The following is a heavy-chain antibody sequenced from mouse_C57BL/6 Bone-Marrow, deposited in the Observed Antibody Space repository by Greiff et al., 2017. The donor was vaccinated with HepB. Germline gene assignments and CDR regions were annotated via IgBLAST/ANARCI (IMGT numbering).Heavy chain of an antibody. Sequence: DVMLVESGGGLVQPKGSLKLSCAASGFTFNTYAMHWVRQAPGKGLEWVARIRSKSSNYATYYADSVKDRFTISRDDSQSMLYLQMNNLKTEDTAMYYCVREGKGSNLWYFDVWGTGTTVTVSS. CDR2: IRSKSSNYAT. J-gene: IGHJ1*03. D-gene: IGHD2-5*01. V-gene: IGHV10-3*01. CDR1: GFTFNTYA. CDR3: VREGKGSNLWYFDV.